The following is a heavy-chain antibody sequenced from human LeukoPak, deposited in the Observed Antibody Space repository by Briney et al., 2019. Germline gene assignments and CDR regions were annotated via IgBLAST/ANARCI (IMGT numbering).Heavy chain of an antibody. CDR2: IKHDASEK. D-gene: IGHD5-12*01. Sequence: GGCLRLSCAASGFTFSSYWMAWVPQTPGKGREWVANIKHDASEKYYVDSVKGRFTISRDNAQNSFYLQMNSLRAEDTAVYYCARARGSTGYDLYDYWGQGTLVTVSS. CDR3: ARARGSTGYDLYDY. CDR1: GFTFSSYW. J-gene: IGHJ4*02. V-gene: IGHV3-7*01.